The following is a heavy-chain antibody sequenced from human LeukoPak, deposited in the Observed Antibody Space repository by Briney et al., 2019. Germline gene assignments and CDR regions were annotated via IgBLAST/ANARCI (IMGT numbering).Heavy chain of an antibody. CDR1: GYTFTGYY. J-gene: IGHJ4*02. Sequence: ASVKVSCKASGYTFTGYYMHWVRQAPGQGLEWMGWINPNSGGTNYAQKFQGRVTMTRDTSISTAYMELSRLRSDDTAVYYCAKGAGGSYYEDYFDYWGQGTLVTVSS. CDR2: INPNSGGT. CDR3: AKGAGGSYYEDYFDY. V-gene: IGHV1-2*02. D-gene: IGHD1-26*01.